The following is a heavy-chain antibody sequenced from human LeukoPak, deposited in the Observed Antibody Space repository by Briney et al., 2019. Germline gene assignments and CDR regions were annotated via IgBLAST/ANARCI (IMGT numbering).Heavy chain of an antibody. V-gene: IGHV4-39*01. J-gene: IGHJ3*02. CDR2: IYYSGST. CDR1: GGSISTTNYY. D-gene: IGHD2-21*01. CDR3: ARTGSGIRPFDI. Sequence: PSETLSLTCTVSGGSISTTNYYCGWIRQPPGKDLECIGTIYYSGSTSYNPSLKSQVTISLDSSKSQFQFSLKLNSVTAADTAVYYCARTGSGIRPFDIWGQGTMVTVSS.